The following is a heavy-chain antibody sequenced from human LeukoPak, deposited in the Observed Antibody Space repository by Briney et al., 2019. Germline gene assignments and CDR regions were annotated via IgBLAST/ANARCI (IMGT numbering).Heavy chain of an antibody. V-gene: IGHV1-2*02. D-gene: IGHD3-9*01. CDR2: INSDSGFT. CDR1: GYTFTGYY. CDR3: ARNFDMKGFDP. J-gene: IGHJ5*02. Sequence: VKVSCKASGYTFTGYYMNWVRQAPGQGLEWMGWINSDSGFTKYTQKFQGRVTMTRDTSITTVYMDLTRLTSDDTAVYYCARNFDMKGFDPWGQGTLVTVSS.